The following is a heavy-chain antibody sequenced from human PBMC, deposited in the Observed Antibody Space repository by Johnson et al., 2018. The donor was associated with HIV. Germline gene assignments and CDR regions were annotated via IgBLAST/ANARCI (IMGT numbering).Heavy chain of an antibody. CDR2: ISYGGSNK. V-gene: IGHV3-30*03. CDR3: ARDREYGLAWGWALDI. J-gene: IGHJ3*02. CDR1: GFTFSSYG. Sequence: QVQLVESGGGVVQPGRSLRLSCAASGFTFSSYGMYWVRQAPGKGLEWVALISYGGSNKYFADSVKGRFTISRDNSKNTLYLQMNSLRMEDTAVYYCARDREYGLAWGWALDIWGQGTMVSVSA. D-gene: IGHD6-19*01.